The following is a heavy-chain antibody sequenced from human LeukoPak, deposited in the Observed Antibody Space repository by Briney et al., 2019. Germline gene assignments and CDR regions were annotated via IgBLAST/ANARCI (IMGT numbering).Heavy chain of an antibody. CDR3: ARGRITIFGVVIFRSNWFDP. CDR1: GGSFSGYY. Sequence: SETLPLTCAVYGGSFSGYYWSWIRQPPGKGLEWIGEINHSGSTNYNPSLKSRVTISVDTSKNQFSLKLSSVTAADTAVYYCARGRITIFGVVIFRSNWFDPWGQGTLVTVSS. D-gene: IGHD3-3*01. CDR2: INHSGST. V-gene: IGHV4-34*01. J-gene: IGHJ5*02.